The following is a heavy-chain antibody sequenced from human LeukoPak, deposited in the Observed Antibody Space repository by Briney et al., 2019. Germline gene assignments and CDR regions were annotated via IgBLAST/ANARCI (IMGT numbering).Heavy chain of an antibody. V-gene: IGHV4-59*11. Sequence: SETLSLTCTVSGGSISSHYWSWIRQPPGKGLEWIGYIYYSGSTNYHPSLKSRVTISVDTSKNQFSLKLSSVTAADTAVYYCARDHVAARTFDYWGQGTLVTVSS. CDR1: GGSISSHY. J-gene: IGHJ4*02. CDR3: ARDHVAARTFDY. D-gene: IGHD6-6*01. CDR2: IYYSGST.